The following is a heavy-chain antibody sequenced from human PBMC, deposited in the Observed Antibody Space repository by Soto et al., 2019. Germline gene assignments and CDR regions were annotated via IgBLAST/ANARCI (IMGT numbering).Heavy chain of an antibody. J-gene: IGHJ6*02. CDR3: VKSSRRDITASRGMDV. D-gene: IGHD3-3*01. CDR1: GFNFNSFA. CDR2: ISHNGGTT. V-gene: IGHV3-64D*06. Sequence: PGGSLRLSCSASGFNFNSFAMHWVRQAPGRRLEYVSAISHNGGTTYYADSVRDRFIISRDNSKNTLYLQVNSLGTEDTAVYYCVKSSRRDITASRGMDVWGQGTTVTVSS.